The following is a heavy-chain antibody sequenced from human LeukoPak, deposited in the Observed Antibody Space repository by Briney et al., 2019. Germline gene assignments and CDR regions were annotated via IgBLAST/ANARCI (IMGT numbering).Heavy chain of an antibody. V-gene: IGHV1-2*02. J-gene: IGHJ4*02. CDR3: AKVGEDTTGWYNYYFDY. Sequence: ASVKVSCQASGYSFTGYYMHWVRPAPGQRLAWMGWINSKSGGTNYEQKFQSRVTMTRDTSISTAYMELSSLRSDDTAVYYCAKVGEDTTGWYNYYFDYWGQGTLVTVSS. D-gene: IGHD6-19*01. CDR1: GYSFTGYY. CDR2: INSKSGGT.